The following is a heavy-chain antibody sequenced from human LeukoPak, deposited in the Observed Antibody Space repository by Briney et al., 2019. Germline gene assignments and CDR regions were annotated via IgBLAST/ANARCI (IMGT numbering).Heavy chain of an antibody. CDR2: VYYIGST. CDR3: ARHSRDGYIDFDN. V-gene: IGHV4-59*08. CDR1: GGSISSYY. J-gene: IGHJ4*02. Sequence: SETLSLTCTVSGGSISSYYWSWIRQPPGKGLEWIGFVYYIGSTGYNPSLKSRVTISVDTSKNQCSLKLSSVTAADTAVYYCARHSRDGYIDFDNWGQGTLVTVSS. D-gene: IGHD5-24*01.